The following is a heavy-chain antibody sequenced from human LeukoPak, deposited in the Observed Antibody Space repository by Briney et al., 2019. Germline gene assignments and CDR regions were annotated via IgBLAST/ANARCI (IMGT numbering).Heavy chain of an antibody. CDR3: ARAPVTYGSGSYSDY. J-gene: IGHJ4*02. CDR1: GSPFTCYY. CDR2: INPNSGGT. V-gene: IGHV1-2*02. Sequence: SAEVSCKASGSPFTCYYMHWVRPAPGQGLEWMGWINPNSGGTNYAQKFQGRVTMTRDTSISTAYMELSRLRSDATAVYYCARAPVTYGSGSYSDYWGQGTLVTVSS. D-gene: IGHD3-10*01.